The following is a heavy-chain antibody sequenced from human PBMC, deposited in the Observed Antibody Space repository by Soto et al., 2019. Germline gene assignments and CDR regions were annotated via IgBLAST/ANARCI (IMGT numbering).Heavy chain of an antibody. D-gene: IGHD2-2*03. V-gene: IGHV3-30-3*01. J-gene: IGHJ6*02. CDR3: ARDRLDIVVVPAATMAGMDV. Sequence: GGSLRLSCAASGFTFSSYAMHWVRQAPGKGLEWVAVISYDGSNKYYADSVKGRFTISRDNSKNTLYLQMNSLRAEDTAVYYCARDRLDIVVVPAATMAGMDVWGQGTTVTVS. CDR1: GFTFSSYA. CDR2: ISYDGSNK.